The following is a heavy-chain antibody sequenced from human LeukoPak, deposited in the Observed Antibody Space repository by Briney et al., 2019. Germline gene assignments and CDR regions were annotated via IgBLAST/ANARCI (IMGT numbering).Heavy chain of an antibody. Sequence: SETLSLTCTVSGGSISSYYWSWIRQPAGKGLEWIGRIYTSGSTNYNPSLKSRVTMSVDTSKNQFSLKLSSVTAADTAVYYCARELRTYYDREYFDYWGQGTLVTVSS. CDR2: IYTSGST. J-gene: IGHJ4*02. D-gene: IGHD3-22*01. CDR3: ARELRTYYDREYFDY. V-gene: IGHV4-4*07. CDR1: GGSISSYY.